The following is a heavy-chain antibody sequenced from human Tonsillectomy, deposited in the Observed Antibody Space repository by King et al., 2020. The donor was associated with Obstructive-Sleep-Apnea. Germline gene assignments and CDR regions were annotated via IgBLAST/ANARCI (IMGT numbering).Heavy chain of an antibody. J-gene: IGHJ4*02. Sequence: VQLVESGGGLVQPGGSLRLSCAASGFTFSSYWMSWVRQAPGKGLEWVANIKQDGSEKYYVDSVKGRFTISRDNAKNSLYLQMNSLRAEDTAVYYCARGRSTIFGVVIISQYYFDYWGQGTLVTVSS. CDR1: GFTFSSYW. V-gene: IGHV3-7*03. D-gene: IGHD3-3*01. CDR3: ARGRSTIFGVVIISQYYFDY. CDR2: IKQDGSEK.